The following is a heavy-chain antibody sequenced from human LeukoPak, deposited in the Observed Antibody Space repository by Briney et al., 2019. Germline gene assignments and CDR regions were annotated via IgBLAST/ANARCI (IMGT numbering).Heavy chain of an antibody. D-gene: IGHD3-16*01. V-gene: IGHV4-39*01. Sequence: ETLSLPCTVSGGSISSSRFYWGWNRHPPGKGLEWIGSIKYSGSTYYNPSLKSRVTISVDTSKNQLPLKLSSVTAADTAVYYCARLQRLGELYWGQGPLVTVSS. CDR2: IKYSGST. CDR1: GGSISSSRFY. CDR3: ARLQRLGELY. J-gene: IGHJ4*02.